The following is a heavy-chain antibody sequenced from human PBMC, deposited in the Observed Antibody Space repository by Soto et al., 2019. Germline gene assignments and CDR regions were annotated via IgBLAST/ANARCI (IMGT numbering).Heavy chain of an antibody. CDR2: IIPIFGTA. J-gene: IGHJ6*02. D-gene: IGHD1-1*01. Sequence: SVKVSCTASGGTFSSYAISWVRQAPGQGLEWMGGIIPIFGTANYAQKFQGRVTITADESTSTAYMELSSLRSEDTAVYYCARETGTKDYYYGMDVWGQGTTVTVSS. V-gene: IGHV1-69*13. CDR1: GGTFSSYA. CDR3: ARETGTKDYYYGMDV.